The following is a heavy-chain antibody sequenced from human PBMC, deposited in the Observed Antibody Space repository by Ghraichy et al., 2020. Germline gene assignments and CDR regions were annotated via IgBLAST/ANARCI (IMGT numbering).Heavy chain of an antibody. Sequence: ASVKVSCKASGYTFTGYYLHWVRQAPGQGLEWMAWINPNSGDTNYAQNFQGRVTMTRDTSISTAYMELSRLRSDDTAVYYCAKASVTHPPYYFDYWGQGTLVTVSS. CDR1: GYTFTGYY. CDR2: INPNSGDT. V-gene: IGHV1-2*02. J-gene: IGHJ4*02. D-gene: IGHD4-11*01. CDR3: AKASVTHPPYYFDY.